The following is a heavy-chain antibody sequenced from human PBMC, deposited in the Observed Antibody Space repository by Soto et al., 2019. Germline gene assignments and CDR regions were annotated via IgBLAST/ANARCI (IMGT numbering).Heavy chain of an antibody. CDR2: ISGSGEMT. CDR1: GFTFRGDV. J-gene: IGHJ4*02. Sequence: VQLLESGGDLVQPGGSLRLACAASGFTFRGDVMSWVRQAPGKGLEWVSSISGSGEMTHYAEPVKGRFTISRDNSKNTLYLQIESLRAEDTALYYCARSEMTYNWNDWGQGTLVTVSS. V-gene: IGHV3-23*01. CDR3: ARSEMTYNWND. D-gene: IGHD1-1*01.